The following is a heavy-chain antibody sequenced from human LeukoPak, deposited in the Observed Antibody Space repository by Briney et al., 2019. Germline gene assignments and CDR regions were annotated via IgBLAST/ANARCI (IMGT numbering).Heavy chain of an antibody. J-gene: IGHJ4*02. CDR2: IRSRANSYAT. D-gene: IGHD3-22*01. CDR3: TRKYDSSGYGNDY. Sequence: GGSLRLSCAASGFTFSGSAMHWVRQASGKGLEWVGRIRSRANSYATAYTASVKGRFTISRDDPKNTAYLQMNSLKTEDTAVYYCTRKYDSSGYGNDYWGQGTLVTVSS. V-gene: IGHV3-73*01. CDR1: GFTFSGSA.